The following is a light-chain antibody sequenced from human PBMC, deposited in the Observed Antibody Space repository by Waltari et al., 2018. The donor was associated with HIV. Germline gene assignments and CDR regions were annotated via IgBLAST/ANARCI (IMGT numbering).Light chain of an antibody. CDR1: QTVDSD. J-gene: IGKJ2*01. V-gene: IGKV3-15*01. Sequence: ERVMTQSPTTLSVSPGERATLSCRASQTVDSDLAGYQQRPGQPPRLLISGASTRATGIPARFSGSGSGTEFTLTINSLQSEDFAVYYCQQYNNWPYTFGQGTRLDIK. CDR3: QQYNNWPYT. CDR2: GAS.